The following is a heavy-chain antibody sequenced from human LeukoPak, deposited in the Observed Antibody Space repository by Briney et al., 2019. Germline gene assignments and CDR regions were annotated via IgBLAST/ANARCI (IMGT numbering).Heavy chain of an antibody. CDR1: GFSFSSYG. CDR2: ISYDGNHI. Sequence: GGSLGLSCAASGFSFSSYGFHWVRQAPGKGLEWVSAISYDGNHIHYADSVKGRFTISRDNSKNTLYLQMNSLRAEDTAVYYCARVYSRESGYDFVFHYWGQGTLVTVSS. D-gene: IGHD5-12*01. J-gene: IGHJ4*02. CDR3: ARVYSRESGYDFVFHY. V-gene: IGHV3-33*01.